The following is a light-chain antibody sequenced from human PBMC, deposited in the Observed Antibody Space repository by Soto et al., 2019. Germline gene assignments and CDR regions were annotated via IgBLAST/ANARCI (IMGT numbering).Light chain of an antibody. CDR1: SSNIGAAYD. J-gene: IGLJ3*02. V-gene: IGLV1-40*01. CDR2: GNT. CDR3: QSHDSSLNSWV. Sequence: HSVLTQPPSMSGAPGQRVTISCTGSSSNIGAAYDVHWYQHLPGTAPKLLIYGNTNRPSGVPDRFSGSKSGTSASLAITGLQAEDEADYYCQSHDSSLNSWVFGGGTKLTVL.